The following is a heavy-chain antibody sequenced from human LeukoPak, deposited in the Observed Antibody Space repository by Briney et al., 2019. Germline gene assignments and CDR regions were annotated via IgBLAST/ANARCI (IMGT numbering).Heavy chain of an antibody. CDR2: INTKSGRT. CDR1: GYSFTDYY. CDR3: ARADFIDAGPYLIGP. Sequence: ASVRVSCKTSGYSFTDYYIHWVRQAPGQGLEWMGWINTKSGRTSSARKFQGRVTMTRDPSITTLYMDMAWLTSDDTAIYFCARADFIDAGPYLIGPWGQGTLVTVSS. J-gene: IGHJ5*02. V-gene: IGHV1-2*02. D-gene: IGHD3-3*01.